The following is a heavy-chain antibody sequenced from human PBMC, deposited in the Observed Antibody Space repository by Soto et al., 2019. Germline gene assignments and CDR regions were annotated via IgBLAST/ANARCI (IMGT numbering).Heavy chain of an antibody. CDR2: INPKSGGT. V-gene: IGHV1-2*04. CDR1: GYSLTDYH. J-gene: IGHJ6*02. Sequence: ASVKVSCKASGYSLTDYHIHWVRQAPGQGLEWLGRINPKSGGTSTAQKFQGWVTMTTDTSISTASMELTRLTSDDTAIYYCARGDSTDCSNGVCSFFYNHDMDVWGQGTTVTVSS. CDR3: ARGDSTDCSNGVCSFFYNHDMDV. D-gene: IGHD2-8*01.